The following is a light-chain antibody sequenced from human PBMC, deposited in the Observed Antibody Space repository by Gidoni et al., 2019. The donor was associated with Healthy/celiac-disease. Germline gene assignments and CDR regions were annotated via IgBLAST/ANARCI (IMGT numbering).Light chain of an antibody. CDR3: QQYNTYLYT. CDR1: RSISSW. V-gene: IGKV1-5*01. J-gene: IGKJ2*01. CDR2: DAS. Sequence: DIQMTQSPSTLSASVGDRVTITCRASRSISSWLAWYQQKPGKAPKLLIYDASSLESGVPSRFSGSGSGTEFTLTISSLQPDDFATYYCQQYNTYLYTFGQXTKLEIK.